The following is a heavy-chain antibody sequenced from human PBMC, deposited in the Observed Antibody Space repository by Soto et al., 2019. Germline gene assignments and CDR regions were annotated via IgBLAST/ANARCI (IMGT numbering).Heavy chain of an antibody. Sequence: SETLSLTCTVAGVSISSCGYCWSWIRQHPGKGLEWIGYIYYSGSTYYNPSLKSRLTISVDTSKNQFSLKLRSVTAADTAVYYCAASCVGCGGFNYYGMDVWGQGPTVTVSS. D-gene: IGHD2-21*01. CDR1: GVSISSCGYC. J-gene: IGHJ6*02. CDR2: IYYSGST. CDR3: AASCVGCGGFNYYGMDV. V-gene: IGHV4-31*03.